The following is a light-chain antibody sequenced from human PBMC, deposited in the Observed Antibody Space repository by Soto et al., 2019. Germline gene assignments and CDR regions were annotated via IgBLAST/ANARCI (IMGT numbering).Light chain of an antibody. V-gene: IGKV1-33*01. CDR1: QDIRKY. CDR2: DAS. CDR3: QQYRDLPIT. J-gene: IGKJ5*01. Sequence: DIQMTQSPSSLSASVGDRVTITCQASQDIRKYLDWYQQKPGKAPKVLIYDASNLETGVPSRFSGSGSGTHFTLTISSLQPEDFVVYYCQQYRDLPITFGQGTRLEIK.